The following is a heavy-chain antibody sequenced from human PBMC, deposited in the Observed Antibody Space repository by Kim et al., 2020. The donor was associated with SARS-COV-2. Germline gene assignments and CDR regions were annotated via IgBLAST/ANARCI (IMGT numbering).Heavy chain of an antibody. Sequence: ASVKVSCKASGYTFTSYGISWVRQAPGQGLEWMGWISAYNGNTNYAQKLQGRVTMTTDTSTSTAYMELRSLRSDDTAVYYCARSWFGELPIPYYYYYYGMDVWGQGTTVTVSS. D-gene: IGHD3-10*01. CDR2: ISAYNGNT. J-gene: IGHJ6*02. V-gene: IGHV1-18*01. CDR1: GYTFTSYG. CDR3: ARSWFGELPIPYYYYYYGMDV.